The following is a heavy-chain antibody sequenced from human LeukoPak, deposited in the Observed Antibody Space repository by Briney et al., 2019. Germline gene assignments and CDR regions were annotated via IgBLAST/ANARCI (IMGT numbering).Heavy chain of an antibody. V-gene: IGHV3-30*18. CDR1: GFTPSSYS. D-gene: IGHD6-6*01. CDR3: AKDQKWIAPGTLAARPTYYFDY. Sequence: PRRSLRLSCAASGFTPSSYSMHWVRQAPGKGLEWVAVISFDGSNKYYADSVKGRFTISRDNSKNTLYLQMNSLRAEDTAVYYCAKDQKWIAPGTLAARPTYYFDYWGQGTLVTVSS. CDR2: ISFDGSNK. J-gene: IGHJ4*02.